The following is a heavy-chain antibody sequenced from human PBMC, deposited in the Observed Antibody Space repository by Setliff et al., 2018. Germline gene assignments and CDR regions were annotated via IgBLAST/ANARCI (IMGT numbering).Heavy chain of an antibody. Sequence: GESLKISCKGSGYSFTDYWIAWVSQTPGKGLEWMGTIYPSNADTRYSPSFQGQVTISTDTSINTAFLQWNNLKASDTAVYYCARRGERFFNWFDPWGQGTLVTVSS. CDR3: ARRGERFFNWFDP. V-gene: IGHV5-51*01. D-gene: IGHD2-21*01. J-gene: IGHJ5*02. CDR2: IYPSNADT. CDR1: GYSFTDYW.